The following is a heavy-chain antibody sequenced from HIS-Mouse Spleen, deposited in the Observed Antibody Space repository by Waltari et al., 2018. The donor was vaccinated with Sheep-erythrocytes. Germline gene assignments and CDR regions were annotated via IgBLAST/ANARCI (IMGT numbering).Heavy chain of an antibody. CDR2: ISWNSGSI. CDR3: AKDIGTGLSYGMDV. D-gene: IGHD1-1*01. J-gene: IGHJ6*02. V-gene: IGHV3-9*01. CDR1: GFTFDDYA. Sequence: EVQLVESGGGLVQPGRSLRLSCAASGFTFDDYARHCVRQAPGKGLEWVSGISWNSGSIGYADSVKGRFTISRDNAKNSLYLQMNSLRAEDTALYYCAKDIGTGLSYGMDVWGQGTTVTVSS.